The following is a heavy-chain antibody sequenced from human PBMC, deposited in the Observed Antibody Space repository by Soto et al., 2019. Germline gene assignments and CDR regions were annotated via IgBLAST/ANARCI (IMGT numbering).Heavy chain of an antibody. Sequence: QVQLVESGGGLVKPGGSLRLSCAASGFAFSDYYLTWIRQPPGKGLECIAYISSSGSTRYYADSVRGRFTISRDNARVSLYLQMNSLRAEGTAMYYCAKGSLGAYYYDSSGYRGAFDLWGQGTMVTVSS. CDR3: AKGSLGAYYYDSSGYRGAFDL. CDR1: GFAFSDYY. D-gene: IGHD3-22*01. J-gene: IGHJ3*01. V-gene: IGHV3-11*01. CDR2: ISSSGSTR.